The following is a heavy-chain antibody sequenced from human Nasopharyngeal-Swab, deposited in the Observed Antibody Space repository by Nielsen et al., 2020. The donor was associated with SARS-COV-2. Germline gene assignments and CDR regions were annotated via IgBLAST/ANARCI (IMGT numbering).Heavy chain of an antibody. CDR2: INHSGST. CDR3: ARGRRGSGIDYYYMDV. V-gene: IGHV4-34*01. D-gene: IGHD3-10*01. Sequence: SETLSLTCAVYGGSFSGYYWGWIRQPPGKGLEWIGEINHSGSTNYNPSLKSRVTISVDTSKNQFSLRLSSVTAADTAVYYCARGRRGSGIDYYYMDVWGKGTTVTVSS. CDR1: GGSFSGYY. J-gene: IGHJ6*03.